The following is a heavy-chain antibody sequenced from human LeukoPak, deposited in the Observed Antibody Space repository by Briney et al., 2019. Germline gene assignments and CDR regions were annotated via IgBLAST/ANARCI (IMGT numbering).Heavy chain of an antibody. Sequence: GASVKVSCKASGYTFTSYYMHWARQAPGQGLEWMGIINPSGGSTSYAQKFQGRVTMTRDTSTSTVYMELSSLRSEDTAVYYCARGDSVIVGATRYYYYMDVWGKGTTVTVSS. CDR3: ARGDSVIVGATRYYYYMDV. CDR1: GYTFTSYY. D-gene: IGHD1-26*01. CDR2: INPSGGST. V-gene: IGHV1-46*03. J-gene: IGHJ6*03.